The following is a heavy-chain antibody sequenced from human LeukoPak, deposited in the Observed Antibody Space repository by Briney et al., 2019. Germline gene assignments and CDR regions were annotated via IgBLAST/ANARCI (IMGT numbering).Heavy chain of an antibody. V-gene: IGHV3-73*01. CDR3: TRHVLRFSSNWFDP. D-gene: IGHD3-3*01. J-gene: IGHJ5*02. CDR2: IRSKANSYAT. CDR1: GFTFSGSA. Sequence: GGSLRLSCAASGFTFSGSAMHWVRQASGKGLEWVGRIRSKANSYATAYAASVKGRFTISRDDSKNTAYLQMNSLKTEDTAVYYCTRHVLRFSSNWFDPWGQGTLVTVSS.